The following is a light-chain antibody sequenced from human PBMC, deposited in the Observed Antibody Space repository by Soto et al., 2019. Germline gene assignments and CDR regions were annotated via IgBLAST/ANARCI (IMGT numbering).Light chain of an antibody. CDR1: SNDVGTYNY. V-gene: IGLV2-14*01. J-gene: IGLJ2*01. Sequence: QSALTQPASVSGSPGQSITMSCTGTSNDVGTYNYVSWYQQHPGKAPKLMIYEVSNRPSGVSNRFSGSKSGNTASLTISGLQIEDEADYYCSSYTSGSTVIFGGGTKLTVL. CDR3: SSYTSGSTVI. CDR2: EVS.